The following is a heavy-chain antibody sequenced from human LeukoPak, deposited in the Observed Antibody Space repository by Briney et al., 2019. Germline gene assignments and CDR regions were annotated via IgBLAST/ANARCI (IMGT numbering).Heavy chain of an antibody. CDR1: GGSFSGYY. V-gene: IGHV3-23*01. CDR3: AKAYYYGSGSPLMDV. Sequence: PSETLSLTCAVYGGSFSGYYWSWVRQAPGKGLEWVSAISGSGGSTYYADSVKGRFTISRDNSKNTLYLQMNSLRAEDTAVYYCAKAYYYGSGSPLMDVWGKGTTVTVSS. D-gene: IGHD3-10*01. J-gene: IGHJ6*04. CDR2: ISGSGGST.